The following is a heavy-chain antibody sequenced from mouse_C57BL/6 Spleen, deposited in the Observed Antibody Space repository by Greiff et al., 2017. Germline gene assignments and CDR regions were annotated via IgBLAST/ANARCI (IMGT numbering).Heavy chain of an antibody. J-gene: IGHJ4*01. V-gene: IGHV1-55*01. CDR2: IYPGSGST. Sequence: QVQLQQPGAELVKPGASVKMSCKASGYTFTSYWITWVKQRPGQGLEWIGDIYPGSGSTNYHEKLKSKATLTVDTASSTAYMQLSSLTSEYSAVYYCARAAHYDGYYVYAMDYWGQGTSVTVSS. D-gene: IGHD2-3*01. CDR1: GYTFTSYW. CDR3: ARAAHYDGYYVYAMDY.